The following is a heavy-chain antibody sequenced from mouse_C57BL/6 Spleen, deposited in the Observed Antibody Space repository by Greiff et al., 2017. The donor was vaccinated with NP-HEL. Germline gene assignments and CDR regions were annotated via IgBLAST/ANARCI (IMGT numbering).Heavy chain of an antibody. CDR3: AREGLLPLFAY. J-gene: IGHJ3*01. CDR2: IHPNSGST. CDR1: GYTFTSYW. Sequence: VQLQQSGAELVKPGASVKLSCKASGYTFTSYWMHWVKQRPGQGLEWIGMIHPNSGSTNYNEKFKSKATLTVDKSSSTAYMQLSSLTSEDSAVYYVAREGLLPLFAYWGQGTLVTVSA. D-gene: IGHD2-3*01. V-gene: IGHV1-64*01.